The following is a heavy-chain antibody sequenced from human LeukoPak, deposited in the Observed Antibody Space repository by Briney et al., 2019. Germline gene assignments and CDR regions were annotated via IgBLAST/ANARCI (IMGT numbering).Heavy chain of an antibody. V-gene: IGHV3-11*01. J-gene: IGHJ4*02. CDR1: GFTFSDYY. CDR2: ISSSGSTI. Sequence: GGSLRLSCAASGFTFSDYYMSWIRQAPGKGLERVSDISSSGSTIYYADSVKGRFTISRDNAKNSLYLQMNSLRAEDTAVYYCARDLGVVGAIVGATTGYWGQGTLVTVSS. CDR3: ARDLGVVGAIVGATTGY. D-gene: IGHD1-26*01.